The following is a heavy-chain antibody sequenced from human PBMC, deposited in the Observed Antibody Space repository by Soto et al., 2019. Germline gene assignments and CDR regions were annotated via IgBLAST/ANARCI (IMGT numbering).Heavy chain of an antibody. CDR1: GFTFSSYG. D-gene: IGHD4-17*01. CDR3: ARVGLSLTTVNRGMDV. J-gene: IGHJ6*02. Sequence: GGSLRLSCAASGFTFSSYGMHWVRQAPGKGLEWVAVIWYDGSNKYYADSVKGRFTISRDNSKNTLYLQMNSLRAEDTAVYYCARVGLSLTTVNRGMDVWGQGTTVTVSS. CDR2: IWYDGSNK. V-gene: IGHV3-33*01.